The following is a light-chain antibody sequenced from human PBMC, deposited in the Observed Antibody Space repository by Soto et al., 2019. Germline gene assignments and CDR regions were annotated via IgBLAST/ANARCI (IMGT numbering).Light chain of an antibody. Sequence: QSVLTQPPSASGSPGQSVTISCTGTSSDVGGYNYVSWYQQHPGKAPKLMIYEVSKRPSGVPDRFSGSKSGNTASLTVSGLQADEEADYYCCSYADSNNVFGTGTKLTVL. J-gene: IGLJ1*01. CDR1: SSDVGGYNY. CDR3: CSYADSNNV. V-gene: IGLV2-8*01. CDR2: EVS.